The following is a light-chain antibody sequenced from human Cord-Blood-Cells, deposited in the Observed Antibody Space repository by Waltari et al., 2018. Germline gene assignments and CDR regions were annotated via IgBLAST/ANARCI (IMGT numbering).Light chain of an antibody. J-gene: IGKJ3*01. Sequence: DIQMTQSPSSLSASVGDRVTITCRSSQSISSYLNWYQQKPGKDPKLLIYAASSLQSGVTSRFSGSGSGTDFKLTISSLQPEDFATYYCQQSYSTPLTFGPGTKVDIK. V-gene: IGKV1-39*01. CDR1: QSISSY. CDR3: QQSYSTPLT. CDR2: AAS.